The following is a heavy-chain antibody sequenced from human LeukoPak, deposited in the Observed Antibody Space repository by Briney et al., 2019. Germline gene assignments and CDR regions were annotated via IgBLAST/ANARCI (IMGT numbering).Heavy chain of an antibody. CDR1: GYTFTSYY. CDR3: ARKGMVSYYFDY. V-gene: IGHV1-46*01. J-gene: IGHJ4*02. Sequence: ASEKVSCKAYGYTFTSYYMHWVRQAPGQGLEWMGIINPSGGSTSYAQKFQGRVTMTRDTSTSTVYMELSSLRSEDTAMYYCARKGMVSYYFDYWGQGTLVTVSS. CDR2: INPSGGST. D-gene: IGHD3-10*01.